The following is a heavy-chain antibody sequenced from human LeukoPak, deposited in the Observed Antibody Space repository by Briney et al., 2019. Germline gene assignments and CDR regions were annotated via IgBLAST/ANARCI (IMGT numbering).Heavy chain of an antibody. CDR3: GRSRAGAIDY. CDR2: TRNKANSYST. CDR1: GFTLSDHY. D-gene: IGHD1-26*01. V-gene: IGHV3-72*01. J-gene: IGHJ4*02. Sequence: GGSLRLSCAASGFTLSDHYMDWVRQAPGKGLEWVCHTRNKANSYSTEYAASVKGRFTISRDESKNSLYLQMNSLKTEDTAVYYCGRSRAGAIDYWGQGTLVTVSS.